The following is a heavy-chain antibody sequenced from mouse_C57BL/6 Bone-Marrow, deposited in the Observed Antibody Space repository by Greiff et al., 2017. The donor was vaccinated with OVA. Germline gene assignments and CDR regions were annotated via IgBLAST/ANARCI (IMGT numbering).Heavy chain of an antibody. V-gene: IGHV1-63*01. CDR2: IYPGGGYT. J-gene: IGHJ2*01. CDR1: GYTFTNYW. Sequence: QVQLKQSGAELVRPGTSVKMSCKASGYTFTNYWIGWAKQRPGHGLEWIGDIYPGGGYTKYNEKFKGKATLTADKSSSTAYMQFSSLTSEDSAIYYCARGGYFDDWGQGTTLTVSS. CDR3: ARGGYFDD.